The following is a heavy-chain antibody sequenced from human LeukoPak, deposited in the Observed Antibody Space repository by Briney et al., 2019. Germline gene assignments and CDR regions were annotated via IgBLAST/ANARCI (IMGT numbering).Heavy chain of an antibody. V-gene: IGHV4-34*01. D-gene: IGHD3-22*01. J-gene: IGHJ4*02. Sequence: SETLSLTCAVYGGAFSGYCWSWIRQPPGKGLEWIGEINHSGSTNYNPSLKSRVTISVDTSKNQFSLKLSSVTAADTAVYYCAGESDSSGYFNVYWGQGTLVTVSS. CDR1: GGAFSGYC. CDR2: INHSGST. CDR3: AGESDSSGYFNVY.